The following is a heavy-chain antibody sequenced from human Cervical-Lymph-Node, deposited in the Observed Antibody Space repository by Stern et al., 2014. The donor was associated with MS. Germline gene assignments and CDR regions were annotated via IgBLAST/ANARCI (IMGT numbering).Heavy chain of an antibody. V-gene: IGHV1-24*01. CDR3: ATMVGATDDVFDY. D-gene: IGHD1-26*01. CDR2: FDPEDGET. CDR1: GYTLTELS. J-gene: IGHJ4*02. Sequence: QVQLVQSGAEEKKPGASVKVSCKVSGYTLTELSIQWVRQAPGKGLEWMGGFDPEDGETIYAQKFQGRVSMTEDTSTDTAYMELSSLRSEDTAVYYCATMVGATDDVFDYWGQGTLVTVSS.